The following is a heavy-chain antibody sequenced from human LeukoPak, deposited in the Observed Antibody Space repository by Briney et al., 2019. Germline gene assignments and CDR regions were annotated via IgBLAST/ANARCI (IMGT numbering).Heavy chain of an antibody. CDR1: GFTFDDYA. V-gene: IGHV3-48*01. Sequence: GGSLRLSCAASGFTFDDYAMHWVRQGPGKGLEWVSYISSSSSTIYYADSVKGRFTISRDNAKNSLYLQMNSLRAEDTAVYYCARDGSYPPYYYYMDVWGKGTTVTVSS. J-gene: IGHJ6*03. CDR2: ISSSSSTI. CDR3: ARDGSYPPYYYYMDV. D-gene: IGHD6-19*01.